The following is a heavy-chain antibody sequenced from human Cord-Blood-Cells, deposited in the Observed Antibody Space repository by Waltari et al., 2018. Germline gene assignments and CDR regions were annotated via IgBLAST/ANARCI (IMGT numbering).Heavy chain of an antibody. J-gene: IGHJ4*02. CDR3: AWGVNWNYDDY. Sequence: EVQLVESGGGLVKPGGSLRLSCAASGFTFSSNSMNWYRQAPGKGLEGVSFISSSSSYRYYADAVKGRFTISRDNAKNSRYLQMNSLRAEDTAVYYCAWGVNWNYDDYWGQGTLVTGSS. V-gene: IGHV3-21*01. CDR2: ISSSSSYR. CDR1: GFTFSSNS. D-gene: IGHD1-20*01.